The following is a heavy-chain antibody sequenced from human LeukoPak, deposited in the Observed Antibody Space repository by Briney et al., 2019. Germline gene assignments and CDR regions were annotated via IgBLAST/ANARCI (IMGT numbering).Heavy chain of an antibody. D-gene: IGHD1-26*01. J-gene: IGHJ4*02. V-gene: IGHV4-4*07. Sequence: PSETLSLTCTVSGGSISTYYWSWIRQPAGKGLEWIGRIYKSGNTNYNPSLKSRVTMSVDTSKNQFSLKLSSVAAADTAVYYCARLTAWTTTNFDFWGQGTLVTVSS. CDR2: IYKSGNT. CDR1: GGSISTYY. CDR3: ARLTAWTTTNFDF.